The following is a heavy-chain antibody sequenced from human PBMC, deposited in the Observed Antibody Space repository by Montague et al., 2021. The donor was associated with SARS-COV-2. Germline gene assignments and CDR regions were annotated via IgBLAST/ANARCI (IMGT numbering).Heavy chain of an antibody. Sequence: TLSLTCTVFGGPINSGGYYWSWIRQHPGKGLEWIGYIYYSGSTYYXXXLKSRLTISVDTSKNQFSLKLSSVTAADTAVYYCARVHFVSSGWYPDAFDIWGQGTMVTVSS. CDR1: GGPINSGGYY. V-gene: IGHV4-31*03. D-gene: IGHD6-19*01. CDR3: ARVHFVSSGWYPDAFDI. J-gene: IGHJ3*02. CDR2: IYYSGST.